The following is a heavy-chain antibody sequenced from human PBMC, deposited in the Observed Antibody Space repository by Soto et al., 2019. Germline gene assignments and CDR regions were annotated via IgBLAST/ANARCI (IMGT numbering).Heavy chain of an antibody. D-gene: IGHD3-10*01. CDR2: IIPMLGMS. CDR1: GDTFSRFT. J-gene: IGHJ4*02. Sequence: QVQLVQSGAEVTKPGSSVTVSCTASGDTFSRFTLSWVRQAPGQGLEWMGRIIPMLGMSNSALKFQGRVTITADKSTNTVYMHLTSLRSEDTAVYYWATSYGSGSAHFDSWGQGTLVTVSS. V-gene: IGHV1-69*02. CDR3: ATSYGSGSAHFDS.